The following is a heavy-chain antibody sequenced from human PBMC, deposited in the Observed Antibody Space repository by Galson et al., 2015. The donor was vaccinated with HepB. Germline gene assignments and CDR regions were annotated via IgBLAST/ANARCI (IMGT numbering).Heavy chain of an antibody. Sequence: LSLTCTVSGGSISDNSWTWLRQPPGKGLEWIGYVHNTGGTNYNPSLKSRVTISVDTSKNQFSLKLSSVTAADTAVYYCARHNGWCYYWGQGTLVTVSS. CDR1: GGSISDNS. V-gene: IGHV4-59*01. D-gene: IGHD6-19*01. J-gene: IGHJ4*02. CDR3: ARHNGWCYY. CDR2: VHNTGGT.